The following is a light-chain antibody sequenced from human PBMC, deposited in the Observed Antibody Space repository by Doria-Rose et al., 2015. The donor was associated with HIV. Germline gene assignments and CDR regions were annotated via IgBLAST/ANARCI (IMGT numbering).Light chain of an antibody. CDR1: SSDVGSYNL. CDR2: EVS. Sequence: QSALIQPASVSGSPGQSITISCTGTSSDVGSYNLVSWYQQYPGKAPKLMIFEVSKLPSGISNRFSGSKSGNTASLTISGLQAEDEADYYCYSYVGSSTVVFGGGTKLTVL. V-gene: IGLV2-23*02. CDR3: YSYVGSSTVV. J-gene: IGLJ3*02.